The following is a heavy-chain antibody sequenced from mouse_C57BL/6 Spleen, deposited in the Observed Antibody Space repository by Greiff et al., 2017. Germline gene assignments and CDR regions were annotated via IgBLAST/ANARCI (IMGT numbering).Heavy chain of an antibody. D-gene: IGHD2-2*01. J-gene: IGHJ4*01. CDR1: GYTFTDHS. CDR3: SRTWLAYYYARDY. V-gene: IGHV1-78*01. Sequence: VQLMQSDAELVKPGASVKLSCKVSGYTFTDHSIHWMKQRPEQGLEWIGNIYPRDGSTKYNEKFKGKATLTADKSSSTAYMQLNSLTSEDSAVDFCSRTWLAYYYARDYWGQGTSVTVSS. CDR2: IYPRDGST.